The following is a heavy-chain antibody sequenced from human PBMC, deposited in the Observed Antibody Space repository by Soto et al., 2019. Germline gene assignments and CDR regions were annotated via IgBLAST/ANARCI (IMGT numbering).Heavy chain of an antibody. CDR2: IITGNGNT. Sequence: SSVKSSCKSSGFNFTTYAMLCVGHAPAQILHFIVCIITGNGNTKYSPKFQGRVTITRDTSASTAYMELSSLKSEDTAVYYCARGELLYYHYYGMDVWGQGSTVHLSS. D-gene: IGHD1-26*01. CDR1: GFNFTTYA. J-gene: IGHJ6*02. CDR3: ARGELLYYHYYGMDV. V-gene: IGHV1-3*04.